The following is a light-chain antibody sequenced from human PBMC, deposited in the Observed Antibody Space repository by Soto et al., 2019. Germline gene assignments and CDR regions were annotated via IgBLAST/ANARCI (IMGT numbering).Light chain of an antibody. CDR2: STH. Sequence: QTVVTQEPSFSVSPGRTVTLTCGLSSGSVSTSYYPSWYQLTPGQAPRTLIYSTHTRSSGVPNRFSGSILENKAALTITGAHAAAASDYYCVLYMGTGISVFGGGTKLTVL. CDR3: VLYMGTGISV. CDR1: SGSVSTSYY. V-gene: IGLV8-61*01. J-gene: IGLJ3*02.